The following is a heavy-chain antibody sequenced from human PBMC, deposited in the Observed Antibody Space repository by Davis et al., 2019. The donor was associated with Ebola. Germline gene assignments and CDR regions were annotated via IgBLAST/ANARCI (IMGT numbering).Heavy chain of an antibody. D-gene: IGHD3-10*01. CDR1: GFTLSSYA. J-gene: IGHJ4*02. CDR3: AKIEGYGSGNYFDY. Sequence: GESLKISCAASGFTLSSYAMSWARQAPGKGLEWVSVVDSNGGYTYYADSVKGRFTISRDTSTVYLQMNSLRVEDTAVYYCAKIEGYGSGNYFDYWGQGTLVTISS. V-gene: IGHV3-23*01. CDR2: VDSNGGYT.